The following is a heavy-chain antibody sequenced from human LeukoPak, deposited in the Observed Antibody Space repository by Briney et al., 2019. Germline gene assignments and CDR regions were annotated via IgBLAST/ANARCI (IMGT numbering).Heavy chain of an antibody. CDR1: GFTFSSYA. V-gene: IGHV3-23*01. J-gene: IGHJ4*02. Sequence: GGSLRLSCAASGFTFSSYAMSWVRQAPGKGLEWVSAISGSGGSTYYADSVKGRFAISRDNSKNTLYLQMNSLKTEDTAVYYCTTLPGGYYDSSGYDTSPFDYWGQGTLVTVSS. CDR3: TTLPGGYYDSSGYDTSPFDY. CDR2: ISGSGGST. D-gene: IGHD3-22*01.